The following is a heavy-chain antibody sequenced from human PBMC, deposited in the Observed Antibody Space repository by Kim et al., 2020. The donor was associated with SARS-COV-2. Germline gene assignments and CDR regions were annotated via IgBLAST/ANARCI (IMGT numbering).Heavy chain of an antibody. V-gene: IGHV3-11*04. J-gene: IGHJ3*02. CDR3: ARDRGYSFMGPHGAFDI. Sequence: KGRFTISRDNAKNPRYLQMNSLRAEDTAVYYCARDRGYSFMGPHGAFDIWGQGTMVTVSS. D-gene: IGHD5-18*01.